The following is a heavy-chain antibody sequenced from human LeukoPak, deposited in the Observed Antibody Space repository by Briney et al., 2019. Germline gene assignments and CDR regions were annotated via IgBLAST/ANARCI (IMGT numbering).Heavy chain of an antibody. D-gene: IGHD3-22*01. J-gene: IGHJ4*02. CDR1: GFTFSSYG. Sequence: GGSLRLSCAASGFTFSSYGMHWVRQAPGKGLEWVAVIWYDGSNKYYADSVKGRFTIPRDNAKNSLYLQMNSLRAEDTAVYYCARDYYDSRGDYWGQGTLVTVSS. CDR3: ARDYYDSRGDY. V-gene: IGHV3-33*01. CDR2: IWYDGSNK.